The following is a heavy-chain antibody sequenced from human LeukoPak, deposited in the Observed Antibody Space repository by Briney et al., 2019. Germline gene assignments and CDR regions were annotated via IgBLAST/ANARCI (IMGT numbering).Heavy chain of an antibody. CDR3: AKRDYYGSGSYAHELDYYGMDV. J-gene: IGHJ6*02. V-gene: IGHV1-69*04. Sequence: GASVKVSCKASGGTFSSYAISWVRQAPGQGLEWMGRIIPILGIANYAQKFQGRVTITADKSTSTAYMELSSLRSEDTAVYYCAKRDYYGSGSYAHELDYYGMDVWGQGTTVTVSS. CDR1: GGTFSSYA. CDR2: IIPILGIA. D-gene: IGHD3-10*01.